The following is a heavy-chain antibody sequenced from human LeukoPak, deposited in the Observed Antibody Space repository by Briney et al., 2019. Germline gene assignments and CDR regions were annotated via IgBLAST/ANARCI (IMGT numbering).Heavy chain of an antibody. CDR1: GSNVTYNY. V-gene: IGHV3-53*04. J-gene: IGHJ6*02. CDR3: ARTSYYYDMDV. Sequence: GGSLRLSCVASGSNVTYNYMTWVRQAPGMGLEWVSLIDSGGTTYYADSLKGRFTISRHSPNNTLFLQMNNLRPEDTAVYYCARTSYYYDMDVWGPGTTVTVSS. CDR2: IDSGGTT.